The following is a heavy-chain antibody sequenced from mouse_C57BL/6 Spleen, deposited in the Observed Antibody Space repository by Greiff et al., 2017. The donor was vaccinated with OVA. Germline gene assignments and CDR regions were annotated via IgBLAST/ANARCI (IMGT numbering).Heavy chain of an antibody. CDR1: GYTFTSYW. CDR2: INPSNGGT. D-gene: IGHD4-1*01. Sequence: QVQLQQPGTELVKPGASVKLSCKASGYTFTSYWMHWVKQRPGQGLEWIGNINPSNGGTNYNEKFKSKATLTVDKSSSTAYMQLSSLTSEDSAVYYCVRAANWDVGAYYFDYWGQGTTLTVSS. J-gene: IGHJ2*01. V-gene: IGHV1-53*01. CDR3: VRAANWDVGAYYFDY.